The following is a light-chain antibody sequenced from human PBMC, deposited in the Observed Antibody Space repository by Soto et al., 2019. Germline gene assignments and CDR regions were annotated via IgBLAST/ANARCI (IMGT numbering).Light chain of an antibody. CDR3: AAWDDGMRAWV. CDR2: ADS. Sequence: QSVLTQSPSASATPGQRVTISCSGSYSNIGGNSVNWFQQLPRSAPKLLIYADSQRPSGVPDRFSGSKSGTSASLAISGLQSEDEAVYYCAAWDDGMRAWVFGGGTKLTVL. J-gene: IGLJ3*02. V-gene: IGLV1-44*01. CDR1: YSNIGGNS.